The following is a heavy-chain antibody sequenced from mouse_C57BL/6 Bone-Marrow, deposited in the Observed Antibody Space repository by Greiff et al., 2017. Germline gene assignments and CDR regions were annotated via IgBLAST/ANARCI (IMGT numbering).Heavy chain of an antibody. CDR1: GYSITSGYY. CDR3: ARDYYSFDY. Sequence: EVKLQESGPGLVKPSQSLSLTCSVTGYSITSGYYWNWIRQFPGNKLEWMGYISYDGSNNYNPSLKNRISITRDTSKNQFFLKLNSVTTEDTATYYCARDYYSFDYWGQGTTLTGSS. V-gene: IGHV3-6*01. CDR2: ISYDGSN. D-gene: IGHD2-12*01. J-gene: IGHJ2*01.